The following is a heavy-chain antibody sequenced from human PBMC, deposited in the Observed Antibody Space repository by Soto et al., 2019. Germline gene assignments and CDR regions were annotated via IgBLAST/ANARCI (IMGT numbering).Heavy chain of an antibody. CDR3: ARDYSNPRGRFDP. CDR1: GFTSSGYW. Sequence: GGSLRLSCAASGFTSSGYWMTWVRQAPGKGLEWVANINQDGSEKYYVDSVKGRFTISRDNAKDSLYLQMNSLGAEDTAIYYCARDYSNPRGRFDPWGQGTLVTVSS. D-gene: IGHD4-4*01. J-gene: IGHJ5*02. V-gene: IGHV3-7*01. CDR2: INQDGSEK.